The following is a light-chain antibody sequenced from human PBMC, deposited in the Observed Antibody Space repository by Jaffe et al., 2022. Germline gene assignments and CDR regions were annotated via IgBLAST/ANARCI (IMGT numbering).Light chain of an antibody. CDR3: QQYNSYET. J-gene: IGKJ2*01. CDR1: QSISSW. V-gene: IGKV1-5*03. CDR2: KAS. Sequence: DIQMTQSPSTLSASVGDRVTITCRASQSISSWLAWYQQKPGKAPKLLIYKASSLESGVPSRFSGSGSGTEFTLTISSLQPDDFATYYCQQYNSYETFGQGTKLEIK.